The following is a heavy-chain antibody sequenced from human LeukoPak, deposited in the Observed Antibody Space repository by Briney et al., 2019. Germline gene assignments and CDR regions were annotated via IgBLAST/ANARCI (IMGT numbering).Heavy chain of an antibody. CDR1: GFTFSNYA. CDR2: IVGRGST. Sequence: RPGGSLRLSCAASGFTFSNYAMSWVRQAPGKGLEWVSSIVGRGSTFYADSVKGRFTISRDNSKNTLYLQMNTLRAEDTAVYYCAKGRFSAADAFDIWGQGTMVTVSS. CDR3: AKGRFSAADAFDI. J-gene: IGHJ3*02. D-gene: IGHD6-13*01. V-gene: IGHV3-23*01.